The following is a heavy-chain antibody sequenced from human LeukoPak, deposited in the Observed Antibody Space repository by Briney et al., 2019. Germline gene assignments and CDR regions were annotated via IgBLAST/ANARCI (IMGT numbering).Heavy chain of an antibody. CDR1: GFTFDDYA. Sequence: GGSLRLSCAASGFTFDDYAMHWVRQAPGKGLEWVSLISWDGGSTYYADSVEGRFTISRDNSKNSLYLQTNSLRAEDAALYYCAKDSEAVARQFDYWGQGTLVTVSS. J-gene: IGHJ4*02. V-gene: IGHV3-43D*03. D-gene: IGHD6-19*01. CDR2: ISWDGGST. CDR3: AKDSEAVARQFDY.